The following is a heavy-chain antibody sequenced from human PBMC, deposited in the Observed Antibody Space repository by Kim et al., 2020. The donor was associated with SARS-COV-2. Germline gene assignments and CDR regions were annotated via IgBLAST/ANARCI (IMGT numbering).Heavy chain of an antibody. CDR2: ISAYNGNT. CDR1: GYTFTSYG. CDR3: ALLDDILTGLAFTLDY. D-gene: IGHD3-9*01. Sequence: ASVKVSCKASGYTFTSYGISWVRQAPGQGLEWMGWISAYNGNTNYAQKLQGRVTMTTDTSTSTAYMELRSLRSDDTAVYYCALLDDILTGLAFTLDYWGQGTLVTVSS. J-gene: IGHJ4*02. V-gene: IGHV1-18*01.